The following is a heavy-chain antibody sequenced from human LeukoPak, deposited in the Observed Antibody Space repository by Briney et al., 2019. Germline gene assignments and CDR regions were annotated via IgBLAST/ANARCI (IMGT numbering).Heavy chain of an antibody. CDR2: IGSSGGAI. V-gene: IGHV3-48*04. CDR3: ARDTTHYDYYMDV. Sequence: GGSLRLSCAASGFTFRAYSMNWVRQAPGKGLEWVSHIGSSGGAIYYADSVQGRFTISRDNAKNSVSLQMDSLRAEDTGTYYCARDTTHYDYYMDVWGKGTTVTVSS. D-gene: IGHD1-14*01. J-gene: IGHJ6*03. CDR1: GFTFRAYS.